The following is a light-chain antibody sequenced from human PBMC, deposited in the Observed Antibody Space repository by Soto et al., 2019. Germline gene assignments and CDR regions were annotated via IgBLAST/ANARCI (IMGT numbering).Light chain of an antibody. CDR1: SSDVGGYNY. Sequence: QSVLTQPAPVSGSPGQSITISCTGTSSDVGGYNYVSWYQQHPGKAPKLMICEVSNRPSGVSNRFSGSKSGNTASLTISGLQAEDEADYYCSSYTSSSTLFGTGTKVTVL. CDR2: EVS. J-gene: IGLJ1*01. CDR3: SSYTSSSTL. V-gene: IGLV2-14*01.